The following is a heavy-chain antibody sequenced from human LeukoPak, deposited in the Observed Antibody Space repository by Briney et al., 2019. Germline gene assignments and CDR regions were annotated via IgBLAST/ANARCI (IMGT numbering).Heavy chain of an antibody. CDR1: GYTFTGYY. V-gene: IGHV1-2*02. J-gene: IGHJ4*02. D-gene: IGHD3-9*01. CDR3: ARDFYDDILTGYYRREYYFDY. Sequence: ASVKVSCKASGYTFTGYYMHWVRQAPGQGLEWMGWINPNSGGTNYAQKFQGRVTMTRDTSISTAYMELSRLRSDDTAVYYCARDFYDDILTGYYRREYYFDYWGQGTLVTVSS. CDR2: INPNSGGT.